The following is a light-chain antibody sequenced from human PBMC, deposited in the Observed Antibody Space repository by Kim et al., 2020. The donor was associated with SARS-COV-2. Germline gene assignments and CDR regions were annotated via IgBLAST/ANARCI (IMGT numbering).Light chain of an antibody. CDR2: AAS. CDR1: QSISSH. J-gene: IGKJ3*01. Sequence: ASVGYRVTITCRTSQSISSHLDWYHQKPGRAPKLLIYAASTLQGVVPSRFSGSGSETDFTLTISSLQPEDFGTYFCKQSYITPFTFGPGTKVDIK. V-gene: IGKV1-39*01. CDR3: KQSYITPFT.